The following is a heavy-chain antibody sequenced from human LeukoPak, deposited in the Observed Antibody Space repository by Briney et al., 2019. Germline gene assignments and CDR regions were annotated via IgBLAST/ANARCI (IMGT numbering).Heavy chain of an antibody. J-gene: IGHJ4*02. V-gene: IGHV3-23*01. Sequence: GGSLRLSCAASGFTFTSYAMSWVRQAPGKGLEWVSGISGSSDSTYYADPVKGRFTISRDNSKNTLYLQMSSLRAEDTAVYYYAKDRSDNKTWYAGSHWGQGTLVTVSS. CDR1: GFTFTSYA. CDR3: AKDRSDNKTWYAGSH. D-gene: IGHD2-8*01. CDR2: ISGSSDST.